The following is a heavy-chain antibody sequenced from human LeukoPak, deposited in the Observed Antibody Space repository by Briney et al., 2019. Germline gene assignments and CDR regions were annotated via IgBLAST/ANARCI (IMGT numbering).Heavy chain of an antibody. CDR2: INPSGGST. CDR3: ARDWTTVTSVGYYYYHYMDV. Sequence: GASVKVSCKASGYTFTSYYMHWVRQAPGQGLEWMGIINPSGGSTSYAQKFQGRVTMTRGTSTSTVYMELSSLRSEDTAVYYCARDWTTVTSVGYYYYHYMDVWGKGTTVTVSS. V-gene: IGHV1-46*01. CDR1: GYTFTSYY. J-gene: IGHJ6*03. D-gene: IGHD4-11*01.